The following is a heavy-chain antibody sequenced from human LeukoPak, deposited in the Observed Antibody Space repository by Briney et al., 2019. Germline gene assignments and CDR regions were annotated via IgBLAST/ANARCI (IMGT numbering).Heavy chain of an antibody. Sequence: SGTLSLTCTVSGGSISSGGYYWSWIRQHPGKGLEWIGYIYYSGSTYYNPSLKSRVTISVDTSKNQFSLKLSSVTAADTAVYYCARESPPARGWAFDYWGQGTLVTVSS. CDR1: GGSISSGGYY. V-gene: IGHV4-31*03. J-gene: IGHJ4*02. CDR2: IYYSGST. CDR3: ARESPPARGWAFDY. D-gene: IGHD6-25*01.